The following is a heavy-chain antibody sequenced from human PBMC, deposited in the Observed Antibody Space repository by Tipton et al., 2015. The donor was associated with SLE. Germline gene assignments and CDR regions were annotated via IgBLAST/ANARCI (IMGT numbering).Heavy chain of an antibody. CDR1: GGSIGSGGYS. J-gene: IGHJ4*02. Sequence: LRLSCAVSGGSIGSGGYSWSWIRQPPGKGLEWIGYIYHSGSTYYNPSLKSRVTISVDRSKNQFSLKLSSVTAADTAVYYCARKKGAIAAFDYWGQGTLVTVSS. V-gene: IGHV4-30-2*01. D-gene: IGHD1-26*01. CDR2: IYHSGST. CDR3: ARKKGAIAAFDY.